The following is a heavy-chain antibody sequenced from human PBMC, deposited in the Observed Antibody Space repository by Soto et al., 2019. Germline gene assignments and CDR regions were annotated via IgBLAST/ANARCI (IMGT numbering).Heavy chain of an antibody. Sequence: PSETLSLTCAVYGWSFSGYYWSWIRQPPGKGLEWIGEINHSGSTNYNPSLKSRVTISVDTSKNQFSLKLSSVTAADTAVYYCARGRVRGYCSGGSCYSRTAEYFQHWGQGTLVTVSS. D-gene: IGHD2-15*01. CDR3: ARGRVRGYCSGGSCYSRTAEYFQH. J-gene: IGHJ1*01. CDR1: GWSFSGYY. V-gene: IGHV4-34*01. CDR2: INHSGST.